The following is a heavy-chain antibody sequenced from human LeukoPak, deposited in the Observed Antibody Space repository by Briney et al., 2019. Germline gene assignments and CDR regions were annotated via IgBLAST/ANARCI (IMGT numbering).Heavy chain of an antibody. Sequence: PSETLSLTCAVYGGSFSGYYWSWIRQPPGKGLEWIGEFNHSGSTNYNPSLKSRVTISVDTSKNQFSPKLSSLTAADTAVYYGATGYSKVPAYWGQGTLVTVSS. J-gene: IGHJ4*02. CDR3: ATGYSKVPAY. CDR2: FNHSGST. CDR1: GGSFSGYY. V-gene: IGHV4-34*01. D-gene: IGHD4-11*01.